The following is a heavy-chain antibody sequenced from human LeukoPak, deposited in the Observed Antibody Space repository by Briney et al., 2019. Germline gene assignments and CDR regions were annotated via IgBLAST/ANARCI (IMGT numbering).Heavy chain of an antibody. D-gene: IGHD2-2*01. Sequence: GASVKVSCEASRYAFTSSAMNWVRQAPGQGLEWMGWINTNTGNPTYAQGFTGRFVFSLDTSVSTAYLQISSLKAEDTAVYYCARQGPGYCGSTSCYGVDYWGQGTLVTVSS. J-gene: IGHJ4*02. CDR2: INTNTGNP. CDR1: RYAFTSSA. CDR3: ARQGPGYCGSTSCYGVDY. V-gene: IGHV7-4-1*02.